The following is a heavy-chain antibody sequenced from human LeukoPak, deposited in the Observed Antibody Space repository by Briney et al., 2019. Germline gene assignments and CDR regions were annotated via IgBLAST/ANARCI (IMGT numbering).Heavy chain of an antibody. CDR1: GYTFTSYG. CDR2: ISAYNGNT. V-gene: IGHV1-18*01. J-gene: IGHJ3*02. Sequence: EASVKVSCEASGYTFTSYGISWVRQAPGQGLEWMGWISAYNGNTNYAQKLQGRVTMTTDTSTSTAYMELRSLRSDDTAVYYCARAHGAVAGTGAFDIWGQGTMVTVSS. CDR3: ARAHGAVAGTGAFDI. D-gene: IGHD6-19*01.